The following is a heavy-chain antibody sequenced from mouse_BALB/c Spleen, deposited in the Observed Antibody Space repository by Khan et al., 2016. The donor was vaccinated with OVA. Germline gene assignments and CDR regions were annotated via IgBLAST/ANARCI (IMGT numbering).Heavy chain of an antibody. Sequence: VQLQQSGPDLVKPGASVKISCKASGYSFTLYYMSWVKQSHGKSLEWIGRVNPNTDNINYNQEFKGKAILTVDKSSNTAYMELRSLTAEDSAVYCWARGYDFFASWGQGTLVTVSA. J-gene: IGHJ3*01. CDR2: VNPNTDNI. CDR3: ARGYDFFAS. CDR1: GYSFTLYY. D-gene: IGHD2-14*01. V-gene: IGHV1-26*01.